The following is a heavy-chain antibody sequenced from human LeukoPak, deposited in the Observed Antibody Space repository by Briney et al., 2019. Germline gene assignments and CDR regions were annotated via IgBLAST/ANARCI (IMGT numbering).Heavy chain of an antibody. V-gene: IGHV3-21*01. CDR1: GFTFSSNS. CDR2: ISSSSSYI. D-gene: IGHD1-26*01. J-gene: IGHJ6*03. CDR3: ARGTHTRVGATTYYYYMDV. Sequence: GGSLRLSCAASGFTFSSNSMDWVRQAPGKGLEWVSSISSSSSYIYYADSVKGRFTISRDNAKNSLYLQMNSLRAEDTAVYYCARGTHTRVGATTYYYYMDVWGKGTTVTVSS.